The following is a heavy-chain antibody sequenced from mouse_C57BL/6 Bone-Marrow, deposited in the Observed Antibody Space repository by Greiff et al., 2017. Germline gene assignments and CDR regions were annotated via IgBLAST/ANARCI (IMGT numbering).Heavy chain of an antibody. CDR3: ARPLYVDVVAWFAY. J-gene: IGHJ3*01. D-gene: IGHD2-13*01. Sequence: EVKLMESGGGLVKPGGSLKLSCAASGFTFSSYAMSWVRQTPEKSLEWVATLSDGGSYTSYPDNVKGRFTISRDTAKNNLYLQMSHLKSEDTAMYYCARPLYVDVVAWFAYWGQATLVTVSA. V-gene: IGHV5-4*03. CDR2: LSDGGSYT. CDR1: GFTFSSYA.